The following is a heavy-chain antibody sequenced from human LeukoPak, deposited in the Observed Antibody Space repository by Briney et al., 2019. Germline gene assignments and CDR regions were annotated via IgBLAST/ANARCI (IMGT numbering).Heavy chain of an antibody. J-gene: IGHJ4*02. Sequence: SETLSLTCTVSGGSISSSSYYWGWIRQPPGKGLEWIGSIYYSGSTYYNPSLKSRVTISVDTSKNQFPLKLSSVTAADTAVYYCATSRGPRLPGDYWGQGTLVTVSS. CDR3: ATSRGPRLPGDY. CDR2: IYYSGST. CDR1: GGSISSSSYY. D-gene: IGHD5-12*01. V-gene: IGHV4-39*01.